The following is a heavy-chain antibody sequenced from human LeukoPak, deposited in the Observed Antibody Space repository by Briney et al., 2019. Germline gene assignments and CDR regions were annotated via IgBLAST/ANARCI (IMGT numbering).Heavy chain of an antibody. V-gene: IGHV3-23*01. CDR1: GFTFSSYA. CDR3: AKMDNWNYFPLSPFDY. J-gene: IGHJ4*02. CDR2: ISGSGGST. Sequence: GGSLRLSCAASGFTFSSYAMSWVRQAPGKGLEWVSAISGSGGSTYYADSVKGRFTISRDNSKNTLYLQMNSLRAEDTAVYYCAKMDNWNYFPLSPFDYWGQGTLVTVSS. D-gene: IGHD1-7*01.